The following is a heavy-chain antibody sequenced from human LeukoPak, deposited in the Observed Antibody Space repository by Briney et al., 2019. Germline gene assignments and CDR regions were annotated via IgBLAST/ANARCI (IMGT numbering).Heavy chain of an antibody. CDR1: GFTFSTSW. J-gene: IGHJ4*02. CDR3: ARPTLNNPNRGGHAGLDY. D-gene: IGHD1-14*01. CDR2: IKQDGNEE. V-gene: IGHV3-7*01. Sequence: GGSLRLSCAASGFTFSTSWMSWVRQAPGKGLEWVANIKQDGNEEYYVDSVKGRFTISRDNAKNSLYLQMSSLRADDTAVYYYARPTLNNPNRGGHAGLDYWGQGTLVTVSS.